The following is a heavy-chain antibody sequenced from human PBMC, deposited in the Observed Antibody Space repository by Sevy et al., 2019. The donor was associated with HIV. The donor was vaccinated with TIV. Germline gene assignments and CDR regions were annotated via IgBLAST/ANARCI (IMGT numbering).Heavy chain of an antibody. CDR1: GFTFSSYW. D-gene: IGHD2-2*01. V-gene: IGHV3-7*03. CDR3: ARDCSSTTCLWGMDV. CDR2: IKKDGSEK. Sequence: GGSLRLSCAASGFTFSSYWMSWVRQAPGKGLEWVANIKKDGSEKYYVDSVKGRFTSSRDNAKNSLYLQMNSLGAEDTAVYFCARDCSSTTCLWGMDVWGQGTTVTVSS. J-gene: IGHJ6*02.